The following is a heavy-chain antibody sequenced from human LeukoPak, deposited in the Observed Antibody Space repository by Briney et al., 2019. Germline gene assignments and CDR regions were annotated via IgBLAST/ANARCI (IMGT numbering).Heavy chain of an antibody. CDR3: ARDRGYYYYYMDV. CDR1: GGSFSGYY. CDR2: INHSGST. J-gene: IGHJ6*03. V-gene: IGHV4-34*01. Sequence: SETLSLTCAVYGGSFSGYYWSWIRQPPGKGLEWIGEINHSGSTNYNPSLKSRVTISVDTSKNQFSLKLSSVTAADTAVYYCARDRGYYYYYMDVWGKGTTVTVSS.